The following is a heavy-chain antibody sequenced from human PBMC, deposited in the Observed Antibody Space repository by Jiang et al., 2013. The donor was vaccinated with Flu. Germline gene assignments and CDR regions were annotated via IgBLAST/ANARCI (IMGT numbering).Heavy chain of an antibody. CDR2: IYYSGST. Sequence: GPGLVKPSETLSLTCTVSGGSISSYYWSWIRQPPGKGLEWIGYIYYSGSTNYNPSLKSRVTISVDTSKNQFSLKLSSVTAADTAVYYCARGGGYYDSSGWRWFDPWGQGTLVTVSS. J-gene: IGHJ5*02. CDR3: ARGGGYYDSSGWRWFDP. CDR1: GGSISSYY. D-gene: IGHD3-22*01. V-gene: IGHV4-59*01.